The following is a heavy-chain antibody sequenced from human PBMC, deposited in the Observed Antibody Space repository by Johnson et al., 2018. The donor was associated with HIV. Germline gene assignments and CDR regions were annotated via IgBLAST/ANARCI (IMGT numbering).Heavy chain of an antibody. J-gene: IGHJ3*01. CDR1: GITFSDYY. CDR2: IYSGGLT. D-gene: IGHD1-14*01. Sequence: VLLVESGGGLVKPGGSLRLSCAASGITFSDYYMSWIRQAPGKGLEWVSVIYSGGLTYYAQSVKGRFTISRDNAKNRVYLQMDNLRVEDTAVYYCARGDRGGFVLWGQGTMVTVSS. CDR3: ARGDRGGFVL. V-gene: IGHV3-66*01.